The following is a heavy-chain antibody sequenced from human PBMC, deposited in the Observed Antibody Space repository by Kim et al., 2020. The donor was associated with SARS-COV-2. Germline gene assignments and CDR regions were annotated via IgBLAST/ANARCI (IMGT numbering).Heavy chain of an antibody. CDR3: ARVDRPHYYDSSGYSPEAFDI. CDR1: GYTFTSYY. Sequence: ASVKVSCKASGYTFTSYYMHWVRQAPGQGLEWMGIINPSGGSTSYAQKFQGRVTMTRDTSTSTVYMELSSLRSEDTAVYYCARVDRPHYYDSSGYSPEAFDIWGQGTMVTVSS. D-gene: IGHD3-22*01. CDR2: INPSGGST. V-gene: IGHV1-46*01. J-gene: IGHJ3*02.